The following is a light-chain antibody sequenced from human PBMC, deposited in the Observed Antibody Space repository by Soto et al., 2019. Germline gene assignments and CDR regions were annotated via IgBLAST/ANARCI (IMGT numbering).Light chain of an antibody. V-gene: IGLV2-14*01. Sequence: QSVLTQPASVSGSPGQSIAISCTGTSSEFGGYNFVSWYQQHPYKATKLMISDVSNRPSGVSNRFSGSKSGNTASLTISGLQAEDEADYYCSSYTSSSTYVFGTGTKVTVL. CDR2: DVS. CDR1: SSEFGGYNF. CDR3: SSYTSSSTYV. J-gene: IGLJ1*01.